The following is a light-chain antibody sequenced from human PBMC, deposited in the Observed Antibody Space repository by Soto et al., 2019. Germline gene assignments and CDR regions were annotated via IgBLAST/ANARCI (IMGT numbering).Light chain of an antibody. CDR1: TSDVGNYNY. Sequence: QSVLAQPASVSGSPGQSITISCTGTTSDVGNYNYVSWYQHHPGKAPKLIIYEVSYRSTGASNRFSGTKSGNTASLTISGLQGEDEADYYCSSYTATNTYVFGTGTKATV. CDR3: SSYTATNTYV. CDR2: EVS. J-gene: IGLJ1*01. V-gene: IGLV2-14*01.